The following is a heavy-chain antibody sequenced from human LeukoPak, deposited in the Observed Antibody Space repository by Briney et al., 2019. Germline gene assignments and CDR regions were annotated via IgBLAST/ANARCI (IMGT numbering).Heavy chain of an antibody. CDR2: ISGRRDST. V-gene: IGHV3-23*01. J-gene: IGHJ6*03. CDR3: ARVRTTMVRGVIHMDV. CDR1: GFTFSSYG. Sequence: GGTLRLSCAASGFTFSSYGMSWVRQAPGKGLEWVSTISGRRDSTSYADSVKGRFTISRDNAKNSLYLQMNSLRAEDTAVYYCARVRTTMVRGVIHMDVWGKGTTVTVSS. D-gene: IGHD3-10*01.